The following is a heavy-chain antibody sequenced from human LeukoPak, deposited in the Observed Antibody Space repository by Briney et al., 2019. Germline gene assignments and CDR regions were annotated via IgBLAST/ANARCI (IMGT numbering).Heavy chain of an antibody. CDR1: GFTFNSYN. CDR2: ITSSSTYM. J-gene: IGHJ3*02. Sequence: GGSLRLSCAASGFTFNSYNVNWVRQAPGKGLEWVSSITSSSTYMYYADSVKGRFTISRDNARNSLYLQMNSLRAEDTAVYYCARESLYRGVDAFDIWGQGTMVTVSS. V-gene: IGHV3-21*01. CDR3: ARESLYRGVDAFDI. D-gene: IGHD3-10*01.